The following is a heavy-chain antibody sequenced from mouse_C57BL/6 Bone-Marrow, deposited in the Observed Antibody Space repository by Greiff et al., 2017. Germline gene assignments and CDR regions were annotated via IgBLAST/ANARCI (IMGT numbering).Heavy chain of an antibody. CDR1: GFSFNTYA. CDR2: LRSKSNNYAT. Sequence: GGGLVQPKGSLKLSCAASGFSFNTYAMNWVRQAPGKGLEWVARLRSKSNNYATYYADSVKDRFTISRDDSESMLYLQMNKFKTEDTAMYYCVRQGGDCYRAMDYWGQGTSVTVSS. CDR3: VRQGGDCYRAMDY. J-gene: IGHJ4*01. V-gene: IGHV10-1*01. D-gene: IGHD2-14*01.